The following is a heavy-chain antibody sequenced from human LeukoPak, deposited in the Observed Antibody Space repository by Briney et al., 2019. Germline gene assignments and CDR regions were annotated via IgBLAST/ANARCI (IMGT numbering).Heavy chain of an antibody. V-gene: IGHV1-69*01. J-gene: IGHJ4*02. D-gene: IGHD3-22*01. CDR2: IIPIFGTA. CDR1: GGTFSSYA. Sequence: SVKVSCKASGGTFSSYAMSWVRQAPGQGLEWMGGIIPIFGTANYAQKFQGRVTITADESTSTAYMELSSLRSEDTAVYYCARGGTYYYDSSGQPFDYWGQGTLVTVSS. CDR3: ARGGTYYYDSSGQPFDY.